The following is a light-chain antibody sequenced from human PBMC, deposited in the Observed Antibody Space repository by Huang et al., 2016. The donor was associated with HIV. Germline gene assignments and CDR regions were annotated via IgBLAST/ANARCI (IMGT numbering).Light chain of an antibody. CDR2: GAS. V-gene: IGKV3-20*01. J-gene: IGKJ4*01. CDR3: QQYLSSPLT. CDR1: QNITNNF. Sequence: DIVLTQSPGTPSLSPRERDALSCRSSQNITNNFLAWYQQRSGQTPRLLIYGASNRAMGIPDRFSGSGSGTDFTLIISRLEPQDSAVYYCQQYLSSPLTFGGGTNVEIK.